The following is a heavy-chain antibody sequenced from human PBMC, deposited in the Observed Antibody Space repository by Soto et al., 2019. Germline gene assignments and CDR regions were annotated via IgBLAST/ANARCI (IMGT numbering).Heavy chain of an antibody. D-gene: IGHD4-4*01. J-gene: IGHJ4*02. CDR1: GGSISSGGYS. Sequence: SETLSLTCAVSGGSISSGGYSWSWIRQPPWKGLEWIGYIYHSGSTYYNPSLKSRVTISVDRSKNQFSLNLSSVTAADTAVYYCARGMTTVTTYDYWGQGTLVTVSS. CDR3: ARGMTTVTTYDY. V-gene: IGHV4-30-2*01. CDR2: IYHSGST.